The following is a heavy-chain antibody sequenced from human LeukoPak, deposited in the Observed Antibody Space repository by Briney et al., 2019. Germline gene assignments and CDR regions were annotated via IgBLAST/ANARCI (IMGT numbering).Heavy chain of an antibody. CDR2: IGTTGDT. Sequence: GGSLRLSCEVSGFTFSSYDMHWVRQTTGKGLEWVSGIGTTGDTHYPDSVKGRFTVSRENAKNSLYLQMNSLRAGDTAVYYCARGKRYSSSWFYNRFDPWGQGALVTVSS. D-gene: IGHD6-13*01. CDR1: GFTFSSYD. V-gene: IGHV3-13*01. J-gene: IGHJ5*02. CDR3: ARGKRYSSSWFYNRFDP.